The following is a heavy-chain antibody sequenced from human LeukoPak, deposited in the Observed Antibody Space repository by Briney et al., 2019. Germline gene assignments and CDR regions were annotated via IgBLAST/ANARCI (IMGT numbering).Heavy chain of an antibody. D-gene: IGHD5-18*01. CDR2: IYSSGST. V-gene: IGHV4-4*07. Sequence: SETLSLTCTISGGSISSYWWSWIRQPAGKGLEWIGRIYSSGSTSYNPSLKSRVTMSVDTSKNQFSLKLSSVTAADTAVYYCARRTYSYGSGDYWGQGSLVTVSS. CDR3: ARRTYSYGSGDY. J-gene: IGHJ4*02. CDR1: GGSISSYW.